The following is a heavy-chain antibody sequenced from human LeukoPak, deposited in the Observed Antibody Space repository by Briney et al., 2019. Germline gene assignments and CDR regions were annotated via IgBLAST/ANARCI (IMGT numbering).Heavy chain of an antibody. Sequence: PSETLSLTCAVYGGSFSGYYWSWIRQPPGKGLEWIGQINHSGSTNYNPSLKSRVTISVDTSKNQFSLRLSSVTAADTAVYYCARKDGDFWGQGTLVTVSS. V-gene: IGHV4-34*01. CDR3: ARKDGDF. CDR2: INHSGST. CDR1: GGSFSGYY. J-gene: IGHJ4*02.